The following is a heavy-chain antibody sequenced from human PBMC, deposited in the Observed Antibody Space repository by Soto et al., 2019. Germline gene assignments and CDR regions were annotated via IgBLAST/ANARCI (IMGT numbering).Heavy chain of an antibody. CDR2: IYYSGST. D-gene: IGHD3-22*01. CDR1: GGSISSYY. CDR3: ARSTYYYDSSGSTGEFDP. J-gene: IGHJ5*02. Sequence: PSETLSLTXTVSGGSISSYYWSWIRQPPGKGLEWIGYIYYSGSTNYNPSLKSRVTISVDTSKNQFSLKLSSVTAADTAVYYCARSTYYYDSSGSTGEFDPWGQGTLVTVSS. V-gene: IGHV4-59*01.